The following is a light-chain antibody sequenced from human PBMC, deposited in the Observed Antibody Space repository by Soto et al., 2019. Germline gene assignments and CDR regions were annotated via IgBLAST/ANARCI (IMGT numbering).Light chain of an antibody. CDR2: DAS. CDR1: QSISSR. CDR3: QQYNNFWT. J-gene: IGKJ1*01. Sequence: DIQMTQSPSALSASAGDRVTITCRASQSISSRLAWYQQKPGKAPRLLIYDASYLERGVPSRFSGSGSGTEFTLTISDLQPDDLATYYCQQYNNFWTFGPGTKVEI. V-gene: IGKV1-5*01.